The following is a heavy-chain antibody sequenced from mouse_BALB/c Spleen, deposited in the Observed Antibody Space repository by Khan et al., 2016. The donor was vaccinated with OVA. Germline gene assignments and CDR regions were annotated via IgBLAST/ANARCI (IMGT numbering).Heavy chain of an antibody. CDR3: ANHGSTSAWFAY. Sequence: QVQLQQPGAELAKPGASVKMSCKASGYTFTSYWMHWVKQRPGQGLEWIGYINPSTGYSEYNQKFKDKATLTADKSSSTAYMQLSSLTSDDSAVYYCANHGSTSAWFAYGGQGTLVTVSA. CDR1: GYTFTSYW. CDR2: INPSTGYS. V-gene: IGHV1-7*01. J-gene: IGHJ3*01. D-gene: IGHD1-1*01.